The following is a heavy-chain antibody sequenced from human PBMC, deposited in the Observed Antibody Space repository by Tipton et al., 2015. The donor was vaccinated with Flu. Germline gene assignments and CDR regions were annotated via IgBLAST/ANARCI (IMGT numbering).Heavy chain of an antibody. D-gene: IGHD3-3*01. CDR3: AREGVGEDYY. CDR2: IYYSGST. V-gene: IGHV4-59*12. CDR1: GGSISSYY. Sequence: TLSLTCTVSGGSISSYYWSWIRQPPGKGLEWIGSIYYSGSTYYNPSLKSRVTISVDTSKNQFSLKLSSVTAADTAVYYCAREGVGEDYYWGQGTLVTVSS. J-gene: IGHJ4*02.